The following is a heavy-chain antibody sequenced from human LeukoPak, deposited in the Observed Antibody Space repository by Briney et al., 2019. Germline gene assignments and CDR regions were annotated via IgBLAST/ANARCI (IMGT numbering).Heavy chain of an antibody. J-gene: IGHJ5*02. CDR2: IKQDGSEK. Sequence: GGSLRLSCAASGFTFSSYWMSWVRQAPGKGLEWVANIKQDGSEKYYVDSVKGRFTISRDNAKNSLYLQMNSLRAEDTAVYYCARDSSSWWSTYNWFDPWGQGTLVTVSS. V-gene: IGHV3-7*01. D-gene: IGHD6-13*01. CDR1: GFTFSSYW. CDR3: ARDSSSWWSTYNWFDP.